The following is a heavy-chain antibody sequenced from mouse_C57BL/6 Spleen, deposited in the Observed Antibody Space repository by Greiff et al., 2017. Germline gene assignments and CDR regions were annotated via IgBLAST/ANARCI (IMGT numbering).Heavy chain of an antibody. D-gene: IGHD1-1*01. V-gene: IGHV5-16*01. CDR1: GFTFSDYY. Sequence: EVKLVESEGGLVQPGSSMKLSCTASGFTFSDYYMAWVRQVPEKGLEWVANINYDGSSTYYLDSLKSRFIISRDNAKNILYLQMSSLKSEDTATYYCARRDYAYAMDYWGQGTSVTVSS. CDR2: INYDGSST. J-gene: IGHJ4*01. CDR3: ARRDYAYAMDY.